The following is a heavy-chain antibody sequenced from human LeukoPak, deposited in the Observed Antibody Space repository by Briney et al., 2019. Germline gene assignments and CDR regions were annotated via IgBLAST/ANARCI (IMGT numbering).Heavy chain of an antibody. Sequence: ASVKVSCKVSGYTLTELSMHWVRQAPGQGLEWMRIINPSGGSTSYAQKFQGRVTMTRDTSTSTVYMELSSLRSEDTAVYYCARGSRGVVPAATFDYWGQGTLVTVSS. CDR2: INPSGGST. CDR3: ARGSRGVVPAATFDY. CDR1: GYTLTELS. J-gene: IGHJ4*02. V-gene: IGHV1-46*01. D-gene: IGHD2-2*01.